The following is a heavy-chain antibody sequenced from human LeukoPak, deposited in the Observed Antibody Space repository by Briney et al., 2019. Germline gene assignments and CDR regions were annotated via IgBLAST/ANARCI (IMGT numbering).Heavy chain of an antibody. CDR2: IRAYNGNT. Sequence: VTVSCKASGYTFTSYGISWVRPAPGQGLEWMGWIRAYNGNTNYSQKLQGRVTMTPDTSTSTAYMELRSLRSDDTAVYYCAREGEVYDYFDYWGQGTLVTVSS. CDR1: GYTFTSYG. J-gene: IGHJ4*02. V-gene: IGHV1-18*01. D-gene: IGHD2-8*01. CDR3: AREGEVYDYFDY.